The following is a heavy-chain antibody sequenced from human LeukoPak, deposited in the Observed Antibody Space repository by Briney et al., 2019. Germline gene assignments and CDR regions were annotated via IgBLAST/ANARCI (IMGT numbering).Heavy chain of an antibody. Sequence: GASVKVSCKASGYTFTGYYMHWVRQAPGQGLEWMGWINPNSGGTNYAQKFQGWVTMTRDTSISTAYMELSRLRSDDTAVYYCARSYSSSWYGGGFDYWGQGTLVTVSS. CDR2: INPNSGGT. V-gene: IGHV1-2*04. J-gene: IGHJ4*02. D-gene: IGHD6-13*01. CDR3: ARSYSSSWYGGGFDY. CDR1: GYTFTGYY.